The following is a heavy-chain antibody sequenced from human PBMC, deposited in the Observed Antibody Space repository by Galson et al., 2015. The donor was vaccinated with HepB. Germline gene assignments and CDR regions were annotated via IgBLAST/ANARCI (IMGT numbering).Heavy chain of an antibody. CDR2: IWYDGSNK. CDR1: GFTFSSYG. D-gene: IGHD3-10*01. J-gene: IGHJ3*02. Sequence: SLRLSCAASGFTFSSYGMHWVRQAPGKGLEWVAVIWYDGSNKYYADSVKGRFTISRDNSKNTLYLQMNSLRAEDTAVYYCAREGNVDAFDIWGQGTMVTVSS. CDR3: AREGNVDAFDI. V-gene: IGHV3-33*01.